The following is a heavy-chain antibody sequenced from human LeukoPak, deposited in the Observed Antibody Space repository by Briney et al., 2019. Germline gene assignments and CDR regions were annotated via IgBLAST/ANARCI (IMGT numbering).Heavy chain of an antibody. J-gene: IGHJ1*01. CDR1: GFTFSISA. D-gene: IGHD5-24*01. CDR3: VADGRDGYNIYFHH. Sequence: GGSLTLSCSASGFTFSISAMHWVRQAPGKGLQYVSVISGNGVTTSYADSVKGRFTVSRDNSKNTVYLQMSSLRAEDTAVYYCVADGRDGYNIYFHHWGQGTLVSLSS. CDR2: ISGNGVTT. V-gene: IGHV3-64D*06.